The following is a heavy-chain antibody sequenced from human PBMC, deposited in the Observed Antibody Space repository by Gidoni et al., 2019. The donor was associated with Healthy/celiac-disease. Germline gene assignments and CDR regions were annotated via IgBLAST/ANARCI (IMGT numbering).Heavy chain of an antibody. V-gene: IGHV5-51*01. CDR3: ARHPKGIAARPFWIDY. J-gene: IGHJ4*02. CDR1: GYSFTSYW. D-gene: IGHD6-6*01. CDR2: IYPGDSDT. Sequence: EVQLVQSGAEVKKPGESLKISCTGSGYSFTSYWIGWVRQMPGKGLEWMGIIYPGDSDTRYSPSFQGQVTISADKSISTAYLQWSSLKASDTAMYYCARHPKGIAARPFWIDYWGQGTLVTVSS.